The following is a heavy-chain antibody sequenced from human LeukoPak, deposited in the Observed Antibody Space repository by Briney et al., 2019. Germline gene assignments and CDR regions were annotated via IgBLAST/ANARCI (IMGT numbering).Heavy chain of an antibody. V-gene: IGHV3-23*01. CDR2: ISGSGGST. CDR3: AKFYYDFWSGYGFYFDY. J-gene: IGHJ4*02. CDR1: GFTFTSYA. D-gene: IGHD3-3*01. Sequence: GGSLRLSCAASGFTFTSYAMSWVRPAPGKGLEWVSAISGSGGSTYYADSVKGRFTISRDNSKNTLYLQMNSLRAEDTAIYYCAKFYYDFWSGYGFYFDYWGQGTLVTVSS.